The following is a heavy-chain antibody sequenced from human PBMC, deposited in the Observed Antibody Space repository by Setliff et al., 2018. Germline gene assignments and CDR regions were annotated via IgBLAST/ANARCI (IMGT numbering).Heavy chain of an antibody. J-gene: IGHJ4*02. CDR3: ARLSGYSRTWYPQALDY. CDR1: GASITDSY. Sequence: PSETLSLTCSVSGASITDSYWNWIRQPPGKGLEWVGYIHYSGSTSYNPSLKSRVTMSVDISKSQFSLKLSSVTAADTAVFYCARLSGYSRTWYPQALDYWGQGILVTVSS. V-gene: IGHV4-59*08. D-gene: IGHD3-22*01. CDR2: IHYSGST.